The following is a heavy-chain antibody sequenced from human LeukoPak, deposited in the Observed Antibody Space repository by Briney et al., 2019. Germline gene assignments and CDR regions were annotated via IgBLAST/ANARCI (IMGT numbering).Heavy chain of an antibody. CDR1: GYTFTSYD. Sequence: GASVKVSCKASGYTFTSYDINWVRQATGQGLEWMGWMNPNSGNTGYAQKFQGRVTMTRNTSISTAYMELSSLRSEDTAVYYCARARRPSGSYYRGFDYWGQGTLVNVSS. CDR2: MNPNSGNT. V-gene: IGHV1-8*01. CDR3: ARARRPSGSYYRGFDY. D-gene: IGHD3-10*01. J-gene: IGHJ4*02.